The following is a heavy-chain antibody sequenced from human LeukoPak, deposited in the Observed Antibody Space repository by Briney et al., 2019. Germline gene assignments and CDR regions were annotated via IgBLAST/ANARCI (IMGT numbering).Heavy chain of an antibody. Sequence: PSETLSLTCNVSAGSISNYYWTWIRQPPGEGLEWIGHIYYSGSTNYNPSLKSRVTISIDTSKNQFSLKLSSVTAADTAVYYCARETLEGKFDPWGQGILVTVSS. D-gene: IGHD1-1*01. CDR1: AGSISNYY. CDR2: IYYSGST. CDR3: ARETLEGKFDP. J-gene: IGHJ5*02. V-gene: IGHV4-59*01.